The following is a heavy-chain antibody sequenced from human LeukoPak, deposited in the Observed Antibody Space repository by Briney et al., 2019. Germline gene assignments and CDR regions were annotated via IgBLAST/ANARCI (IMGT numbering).Heavy chain of an antibody. CDR3: ARVYYGRSYDYWYFDI. V-gene: IGHV4-61*01. CDR1: GGSISTYYSSYY. J-gene: IGHJ2*01. Sequence: PSETLSLTCTVSGGSISTYYSSYYWNWIRQSPGKGLEYIGYVSYSGSTNYNPSLKSRVTISIDTSKNQFSLVLSSVTAADTAVYYCARVYYGRSYDYWYFDIWGRGTPVTVSS. CDR2: VSYSGST. D-gene: IGHD3-10*01.